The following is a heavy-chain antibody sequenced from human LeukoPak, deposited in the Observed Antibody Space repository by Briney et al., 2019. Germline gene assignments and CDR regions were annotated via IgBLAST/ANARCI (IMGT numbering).Heavy chain of an antibody. CDR1: GYTFTSYG. V-gene: IGHV1-18*01. CDR2: ISAYNGNT. CDR3: ARDQGATIARSTYYYYGMDV. D-gene: IGHD5-12*01. Sequence: GASVKVSCKASGYTFTSYGISWVRQAPGQGLEWMGWISAYNGNTNYAQKLQGRVTMTTDTSTSTAYMELRSLRSDDTAVYYCARDQGATIARSTYYYYGMDVWGQGTTVTVSS. J-gene: IGHJ6*02.